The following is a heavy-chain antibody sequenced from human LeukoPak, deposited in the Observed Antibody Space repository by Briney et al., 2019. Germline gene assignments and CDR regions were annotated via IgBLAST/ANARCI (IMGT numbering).Heavy chain of an antibody. V-gene: IGHV3-74*01. Sequence: GGSLRLSCVASGFTFRSYWTHWVRQAPGKGLVWVSRIDSDGSSTNYADSAKGRFTISRDNAKNTLYLQINSLRAEDTAVYFCARDREKWFDPWGQGTLVTVTS. CDR1: GFTFRSYW. J-gene: IGHJ5*02. CDR3: ARDREKWFDP. CDR2: IDSDGSST.